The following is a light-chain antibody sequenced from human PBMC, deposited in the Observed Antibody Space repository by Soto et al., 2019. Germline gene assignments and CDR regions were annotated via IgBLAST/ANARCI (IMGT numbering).Light chain of an antibody. V-gene: IGKV3-15*01. CDR2: GVS. CDR1: QSVSNK. CDR3: QQYASGPQT. J-gene: IGKJ1*01. Sequence: EVVMTQSPATLSVSPGERGILSCMASQSVSNKLAWYQQRPGQAPRLLIYGVSTRATGVPDRFSGSGFGTRFTLTINSLQSDDFAVYYCQQYASGPQTFGQGTKVEIK.